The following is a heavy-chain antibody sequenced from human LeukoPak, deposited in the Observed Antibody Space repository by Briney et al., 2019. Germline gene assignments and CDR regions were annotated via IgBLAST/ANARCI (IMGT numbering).Heavy chain of an antibody. D-gene: IGHD2-15*01. CDR3: ARDKYCSDGNCDGGSKFDY. V-gene: IGHV3-7*01. CDR2: IKEDGSEK. J-gene: IGHJ4*02. Sequence: GGSLRLSCTASGFTFSNYWMSWVRQAPGKGLEWVANIKEDGSEKNYVDSVKGRFTISRDNAKSSMYLQMNSLRAEDTGVYYCARDKYCSDGNCDGGSKFDYWGQGTLVTVSS. CDR1: GFTFSNYW.